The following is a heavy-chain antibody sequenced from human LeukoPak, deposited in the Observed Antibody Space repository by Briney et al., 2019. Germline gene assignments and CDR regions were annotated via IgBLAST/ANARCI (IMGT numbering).Heavy chain of an antibody. CDR2: MHEYGSQI. CDR3: ARDPYSGSYGAYYYYYMDV. D-gene: IGHD1-26*01. J-gene: IGHJ6*03. V-gene: IGHV3-7*01. CDR1: GFDFSGFS. Sequence: GGSLRLSCVVSGFDFSGFSMSWGRQAPGKGLEWVAIMHEYGSQIFYVDSVKGRVIISRDNARNSLYLQMNNLRAEDAALYFCARDPYSGSYGAYYYYYMDVWGKGTTVTISS.